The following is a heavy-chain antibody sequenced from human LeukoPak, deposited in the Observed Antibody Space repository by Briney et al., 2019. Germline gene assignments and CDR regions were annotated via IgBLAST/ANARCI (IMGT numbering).Heavy chain of an antibody. V-gene: IGHV4-30-2*01. CDR1: GGSISSGGYY. CDR3: ARARDYGGNSDAFDI. CDR2: IYHSGST. J-gene: IGHJ3*02. D-gene: IGHD4-23*01. Sequence: SETLSLTCTVSGGSISSGGYYWSWIRQPPGKGLEWIGYIYHSGSTYYNPSLKSRVTISVDRSKNQFSLKLSSVTAADTAVYYCARARDYGGNSDAFDIWGQGTMVTVSS.